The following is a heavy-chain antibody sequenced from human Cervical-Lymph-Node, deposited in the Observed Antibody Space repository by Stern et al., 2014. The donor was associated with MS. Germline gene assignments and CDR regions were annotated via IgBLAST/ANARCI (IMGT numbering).Heavy chain of an antibody. Sequence: VQLVESGAELKKPGASVKVSCKASGYTFTSYAMSWVRQAPGQGLEWMGCINTNTGHPTYAQGFTGLFVFSLDASVSTTYLQISSLKAEDTAVYYCARRRKVSYMEFWGQGTLVTVSS. CDR1: GYTFTSYA. J-gene: IGHJ4*02. CDR2: INTNTGHP. V-gene: IGHV7-4-1*02. CDR3: ARRRKVSYMEF. D-gene: IGHD3-10*01.